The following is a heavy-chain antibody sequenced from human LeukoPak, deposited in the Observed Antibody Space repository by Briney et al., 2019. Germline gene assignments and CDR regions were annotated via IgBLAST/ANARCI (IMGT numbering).Heavy chain of an antibody. CDR3: ARDPTYYDFWSGTLDY. CDR1: GYTFTSYY. Sequence: ASVKVSCKASGYTFTSYYMHWVRQAPGQGLEWMGIINPSGGSTSYAQKFQGRVTITRDTSTSTVYMELSSLRSEDTAVYYCARDPTYYDFWSGTLDYWGQGTLVTVSS. J-gene: IGHJ4*02. D-gene: IGHD3-3*01. CDR2: INPSGGST. V-gene: IGHV1-46*01.